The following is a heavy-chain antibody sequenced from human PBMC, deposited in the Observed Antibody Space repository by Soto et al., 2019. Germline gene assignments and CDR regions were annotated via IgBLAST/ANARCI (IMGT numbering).Heavy chain of an antibody. D-gene: IGHD2-21*02. Sequence: SETLSLTCTVSGGSISSAYYHWTWIRQSPGKGLEWIGYIHHSGSILYNPSLKSRVTISVDTSKNQFSLHLSSVTAADTAVYFCAREDDGGDSLDVWGQGTTVTVSS. CDR3: AREDDGGDSLDV. CDR1: GGSISSAYYH. J-gene: IGHJ6*02. CDR2: IHHSGSI. V-gene: IGHV4-30-4*08.